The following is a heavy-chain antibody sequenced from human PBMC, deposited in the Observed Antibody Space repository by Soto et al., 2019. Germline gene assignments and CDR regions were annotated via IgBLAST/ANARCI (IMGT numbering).Heavy chain of an antibody. V-gene: IGHV1-2*02. D-gene: IGHD6-13*01. J-gene: IGHJ4*02. CDR2: INPNSGGT. CDR1: GYTFTGYY. CDR3: ARACSWYLDMFLEGIWYYFDY. Sequence: ASVKVSCKASGYTFTGYYMHWVRQAPGQGLEWMGWINPNSGGTNYAQKFQGRVTMTRDTSISTAYMELSRLRSDDTAVYYCARACSWYLDMFLEGIWYYFDYWGQGTLVTVSS.